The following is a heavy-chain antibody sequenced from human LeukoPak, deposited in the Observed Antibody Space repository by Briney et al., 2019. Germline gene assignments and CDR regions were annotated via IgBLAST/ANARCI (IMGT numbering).Heavy chain of an antibody. D-gene: IGHD2-21*01. V-gene: IGHV3-48*03. Sequence: GGSLRLSCAASGFTFSTYEMNWVRQAPGKGLEWVSYISSSDSTIYYADSVKGRFTISRDNAKNSLYLQMNSLRAEDTAVYYCARLFSTAHYWGQGALVTVSS. CDR3: ARLFSTAHY. CDR1: GFTFSTYE. CDR2: ISSSDSTI. J-gene: IGHJ4*02.